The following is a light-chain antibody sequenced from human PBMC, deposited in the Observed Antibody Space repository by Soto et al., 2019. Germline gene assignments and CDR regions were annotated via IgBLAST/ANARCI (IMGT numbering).Light chain of an antibody. Sequence: AIQMTQSPSSLSASVGDRVTITCRASQGIRNDLSWYQQKPGKAPELLIYDASSLQSGVPSRFSGSGSGTDFSHTISRMQHADFRTYYCLQDDSYPPTLGGRTKGEMK. J-gene: IGKJ4*01. CDR3: LQDDSYPPT. CDR2: DAS. V-gene: IGKV1-6*01. CDR1: QGIRND.